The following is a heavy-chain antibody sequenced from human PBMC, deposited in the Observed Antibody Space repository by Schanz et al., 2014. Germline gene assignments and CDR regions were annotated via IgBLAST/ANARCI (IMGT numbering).Heavy chain of an antibody. V-gene: IGHV3-11*01. CDR3: ARIGGSLFDY. J-gene: IGHJ4*02. CDR1: GFPFSDYF. CDR2: IGNGEVTI. Sequence: QVQLVESGGGLVKPGGSLRLSCAASGFPFSDYFMAWIRQPPGRGLEWFSYIGNGEVTIYYADSVKGRFTISRDNSKNSRYLQMNSLRAEDTAMYYCARIGGSLFDYWAQGTLVTVSS. D-gene: IGHD3-10*01.